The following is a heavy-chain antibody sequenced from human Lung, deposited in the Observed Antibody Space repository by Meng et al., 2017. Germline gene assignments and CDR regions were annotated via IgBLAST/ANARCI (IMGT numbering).Heavy chain of an antibody. V-gene: IGHV4-34*01. CDR3: ARGPTTMAHDFDY. Sequence: QGQLQQWGAGLVKPSDTLSLTCVVAGGSFSDYYWGWIRQPPGKGLEWIGEINHSGSTNYNPSLESRATISVDTSQNNLSLKLSSVTAADSAVYYCARGPTTMAHDFDYWGQGTLVTVSS. J-gene: IGHJ4*02. D-gene: IGHD4-11*01. CDR2: INHSGST. CDR1: GGSFSDYY.